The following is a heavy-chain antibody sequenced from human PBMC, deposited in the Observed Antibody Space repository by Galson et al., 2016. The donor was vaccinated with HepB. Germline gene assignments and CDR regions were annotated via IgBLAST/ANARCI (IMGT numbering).Heavy chain of an antibody. Sequence: SVKVSCKASGHTFTSYALHWVRQAPGQRLEWLGWINAGNGNTKYSQKFQGRVTITRDTSASTAYMELSSLRSEDTAVYYCARADSGSYYSSVDYWGQGTLVTVSS. CDR2: INAGNGNT. D-gene: IGHD1-26*01. V-gene: IGHV1-3*01. CDR1: GHTFTSYA. J-gene: IGHJ4*02. CDR3: ARADSGSYYSSVDY.